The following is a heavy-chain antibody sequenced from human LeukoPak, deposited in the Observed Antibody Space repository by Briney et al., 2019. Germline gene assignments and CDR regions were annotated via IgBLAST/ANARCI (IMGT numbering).Heavy chain of an antibody. Sequence: GGSLRLSCVGSGLSLSKSHMHWVRQAPGKRLEWVALIPHDGGNKQYGDSAKGRFTVSRENSTNTVDLNMDSLTVDDTAIYYRAREAYSSGRAGTFDIWGQGTMVTVSS. CDR1: GLSLSKSH. CDR2: IPHDGGNK. CDR3: AREAYSSGRAGTFDI. V-gene: IGHV3-30*01. D-gene: IGHD6-19*01. J-gene: IGHJ3*02.